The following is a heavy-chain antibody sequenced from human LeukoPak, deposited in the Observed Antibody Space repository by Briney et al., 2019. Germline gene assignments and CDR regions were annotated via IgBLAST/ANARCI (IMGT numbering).Heavy chain of an antibody. V-gene: IGHV3-48*04. CDR3: AGVRYDSGWYDY. J-gene: IGHJ4*02. Sequence: GGSLRLSCAGSGFTFSAYAMAWVRQVSGKGLECVSHITTGGSSIFYADSVKGRFTISRDNAKNSLYLQMNSLRVEDAAVYYCAGVRYDSGWYDYWGQGALVTVSS. CDR1: GFTFSAYA. CDR2: ITTGGSSI. D-gene: IGHD6-19*01.